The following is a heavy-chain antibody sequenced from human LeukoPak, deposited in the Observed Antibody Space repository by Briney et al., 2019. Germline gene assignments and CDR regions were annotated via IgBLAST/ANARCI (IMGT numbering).Heavy chain of an antibody. Sequence: PSETLSLTCAVYGGSFSGYYWSCIRQPPGKGLEWIGEINHSGSTNYNPSLKSRVTISLDTSKNQFSLKLSSVTAADTAVYYCARGSDFWSRQFDYWGQGTLVTVSS. D-gene: IGHD3-3*01. J-gene: IGHJ4*02. V-gene: IGHV4-34*01. CDR1: GGSFSGYY. CDR3: ARGSDFWSRQFDY. CDR2: INHSGST.